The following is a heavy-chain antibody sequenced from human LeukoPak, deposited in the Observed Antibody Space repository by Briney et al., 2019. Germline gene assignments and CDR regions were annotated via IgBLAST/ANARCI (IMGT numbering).Heavy chain of an antibody. CDR3: ARETGYQLLSALDY. D-gene: IGHD2-2*01. CDR2: INWDGGST. V-gene: IGHV3-20*04. Sequence: GGSLRLSCAASGFTFDDYGMSWVRQAPGKGLEWVSDINWDGGSTGYADSVKGRFTISRDNAKNSLYLQMNSLRAEDTALYYCARETGYQLLSALDYWGQGTLVTVSS. J-gene: IGHJ4*02. CDR1: GFTFDDYG.